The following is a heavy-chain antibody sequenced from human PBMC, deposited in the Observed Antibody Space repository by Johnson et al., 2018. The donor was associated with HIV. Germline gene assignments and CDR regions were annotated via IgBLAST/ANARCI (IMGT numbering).Heavy chain of an antibody. V-gene: IGHV3-30*03. D-gene: IGHD1-1*01. Sequence: QVQLVESGGGLVQPGGSLRLSCAASGFSFSSTWMTWVRQAPGKGLEWVAVISYDGSNKHYADSVKGRFSISRDNSKNMLYLQMNSLRADDTAVYYCARSRNYACDIWGQGTMVTVSS. CDR3: ARSRNYACDI. CDR1: GFSFSSTW. CDR2: ISYDGSNK. J-gene: IGHJ3*02.